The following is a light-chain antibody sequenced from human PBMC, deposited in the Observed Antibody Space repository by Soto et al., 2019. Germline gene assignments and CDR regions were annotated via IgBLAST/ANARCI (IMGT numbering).Light chain of an antibody. CDR1: GSSIGTNT. CDR3: AAWDGSLNNVL. V-gene: IGLV1-44*01. J-gene: IGLJ2*01. CDR2: GNN. Sequence: QSVLTQPPSASGTPGQRVTISCSGSGSSIGTNTVNWYRQLPGTAPKLIIYGNNQRPSGVPDRFSGSKSCTSASLAISGLQSEVEAEYYCAAWDGSLNNVLFGGGTKLTV.